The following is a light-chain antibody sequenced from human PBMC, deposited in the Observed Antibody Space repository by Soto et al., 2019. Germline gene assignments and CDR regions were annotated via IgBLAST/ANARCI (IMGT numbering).Light chain of an antibody. CDR2: DVS. CDR1: DSDVGGYNY. Sequence: QSALTQPASVSGSPGQSITISCTGTDSDVGGYNYVSWYQQHPDNAPKVMIYDVSNRPSGVSNRFSGSKSGNTASLIISGLQAEDEADYYCSSYTINGVGVFGGGTKVTVL. V-gene: IGLV2-14*01. CDR3: SSYTINGVGV. J-gene: IGLJ2*01.